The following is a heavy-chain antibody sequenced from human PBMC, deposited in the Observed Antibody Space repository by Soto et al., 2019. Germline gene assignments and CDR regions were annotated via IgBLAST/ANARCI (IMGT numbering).Heavy chain of an antibody. D-gene: IGHD3-22*01. CDR2: IFYTGRT. V-gene: IGHV4-39*01. Sequence: SETLSLTCSVSGDSISNSRFYWGWIRQSPGKGLEWIGTIFYTGRTYYNPSLESRVTLSVDTSKNQFSLHLTSVTAADTAMYYCTRHHPHHYDSSGYFDYWGQGTLVTVSS. CDR1: GDSISNSRFY. J-gene: IGHJ4*02. CDR3: TRHHPHHYDSSGYFDY.